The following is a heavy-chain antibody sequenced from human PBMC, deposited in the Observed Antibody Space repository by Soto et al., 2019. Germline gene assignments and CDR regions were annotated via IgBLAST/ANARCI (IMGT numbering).Heavy chain of an antibody. CDR3: ARVRGGVVPDLRRADNWFDP. Sequence: ASVKVSCKASGGTFSSYAISWVRQAPGQGLEWMGGIIPIFGTANYAQKFQGRVTITADESTSTAYMELSSLRSEDTAVYYCARVRGGVVPDLRRADNWFDPWGQGTLVTVSS. CDR1: GGTFSSYA. V-gene: IGHV1-69*13. D-gene: IGHD3-3*01. J-gene: IGHJ5*02. CDR2: IIPIFGTA.